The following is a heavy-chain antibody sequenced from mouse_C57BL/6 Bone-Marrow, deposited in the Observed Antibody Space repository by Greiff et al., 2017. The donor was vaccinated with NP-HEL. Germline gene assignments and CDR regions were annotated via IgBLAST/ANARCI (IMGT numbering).Heavy chain of an antibody. CDR2: ISNLAYSI. CDR3: ARNWDRYYAMDY. V-gene: IGHV5-15*01. J-gene: IGHJ4*01. Sequence: EVMLVESGGGLVQPGGSLKLSCAASGFTFSDYGMAWVRQAPRKGPEWVAFISNLAYSIYYADTVTGRFTISRENAKNTLYLEMSSLRSEDTAMYYCARNWDRYYAMDYWGQGTSVTVSS. D-gene: IGHD4-1*01. CDR1: GFTFSDYG.